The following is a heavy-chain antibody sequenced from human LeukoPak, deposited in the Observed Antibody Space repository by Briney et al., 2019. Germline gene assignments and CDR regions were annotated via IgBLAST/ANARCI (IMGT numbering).Heavy chain of an antibody. CDR2: IISSSSYI. D-gene: IGHD3-10*01. CDR3: ARGGPNYGDAPPDY. V-gene: IGHV3-21*01. J-gene: IGHJ4*02. Sequence: GGSLRLSCAASGFTFSSYSMNWVRQAPGKGLEWVSSIISSSSYIYYADSVKGRFTISRDNAKNSLYLQMNSLRAEDTAVYYCARGGPNYGDAPPDYWGQGTLVTVSS. CDR1: GFTFSSYS.